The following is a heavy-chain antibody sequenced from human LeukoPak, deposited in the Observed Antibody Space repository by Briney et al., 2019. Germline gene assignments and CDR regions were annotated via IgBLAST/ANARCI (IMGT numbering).Heavy chain of an antibody. J-gene: IGHJ6*02. Sequence: ASVKVSCKTSGYIFGHNGIGWVRQAPGQGLEWMGWISAYNGNTNYTQKLQGRVTMTTDITTSTAYMELRSLRSDDTAVYYCARDTPSTVDNYYYGMDVWGQGTTVTVSS. V-gene: IGHV1-18*01. CDR3: ARDTPSTVDNYYYGMDV. CDR2: ISAYNGNT. CDR1: GYIFGHNG. D-gene: IGHD4-23*01.